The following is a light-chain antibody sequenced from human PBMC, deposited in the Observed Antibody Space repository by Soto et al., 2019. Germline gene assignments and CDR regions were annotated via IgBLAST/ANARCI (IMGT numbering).Light chain of an antibody. V-gene: IGKV3-20*01. CDR2: GAS. CDR3: QQYGSSLWT. CDR1: QSVSSSY. Sequence: EIVLTQFPGTLSLSPGERATLSCRASQSVSSSYLAWYQQKFGQAPRLLIYGASSRATSIPDRFSGSGSGTDFTLTISRLEPEDVAVYYCQQYGSSLWTFGQGTKVDIK. J-gene: IGKJ1*01.